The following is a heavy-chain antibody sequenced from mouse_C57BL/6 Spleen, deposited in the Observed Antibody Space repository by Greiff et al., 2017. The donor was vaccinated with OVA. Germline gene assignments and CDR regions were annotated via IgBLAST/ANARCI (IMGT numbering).Heavy chain of an antibody. CDR1: GYTFTSYW. CDR3: ARSGDYYGSSLFGY. J-gene: IGHJ2*01. Sequence: QVQLQQPGAELVKPGASVKLSCKASGYTFTSYWMQWVKQRPGQGLEWIGEIDPSDSYTNYNQKFKGKATLTVDTSSSTAYMQLSSLTSEDSAVYYCARSGDYYGSSLFGYWGQGTTLTVSS. V-gene: IGHV1-50*01. CDR2: IDPSDSYT. D-gene: IGHD1-1*01.